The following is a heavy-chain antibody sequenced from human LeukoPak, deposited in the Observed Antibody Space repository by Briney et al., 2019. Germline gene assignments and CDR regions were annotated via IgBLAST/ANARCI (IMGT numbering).Heavy chain of an antibody. CDR3: VKPARGSGIQYGLDS. CDR1: GFSFSNYA. CDR2: ITINIDRT. J-gene: IGHJ4*02. V-gene: IGHV3-64D*06. Sequence: GGSLRLSCSASGFSFSNYAMHWVRQAPGKGLEYVAAITINIDRTFYADSVNGRFTISRDNSRNTLYLQMSSLRPEDTALYYCVKPARGSGIQYGLDSWGQGTLVTVSS. D-gene: IGHD3-10*01.